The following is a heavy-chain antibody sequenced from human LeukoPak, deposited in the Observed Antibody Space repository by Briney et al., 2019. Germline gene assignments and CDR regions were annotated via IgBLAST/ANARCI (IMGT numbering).Heavy chain of an antibody. Sequence: GGSLRLSCAASGFTFINAWMTWVRQAPGKGLEWVGRIQSTTNSGTPDYATPVKGRFTISRDDSKNTLYLQMNSLKTEDTAVYYCTSGVGTLDYWGQGALVTVSS. CDR1: GFTFINAW. CDR2: IQSTTNSGTP. D-gene: IGHD1-14*01. V-gene: IGHV3-15*01. CDR3: TSGVGTLDY. J-gene: IGHJ4*02.